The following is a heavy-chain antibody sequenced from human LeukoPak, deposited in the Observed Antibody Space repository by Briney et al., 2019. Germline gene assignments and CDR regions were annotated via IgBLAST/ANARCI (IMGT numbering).Heavy chain of an antibody. CDR1: GYTFTSYG. D-gene: IGHD3-3*01. Sequence: GASVKVSCKASGYTFTSYGISWVRQTPGQGLEWMGWISAYNGNTNYAQKLQGRVTMTTDTSTSTAYMELRSLRSDDTAVYYCARGLVSYDFWSGLDPWGQGTLVTVSS. V-gene: IGHV1-18*01. J-gene: IGHJ5*02. CDR2: ISAYNGNT. CDR3: ARGLVSYDFWSGLDP.